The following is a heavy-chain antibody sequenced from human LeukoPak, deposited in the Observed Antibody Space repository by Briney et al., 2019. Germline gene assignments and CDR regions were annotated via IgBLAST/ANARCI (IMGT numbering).Heavy chain of an antibody. D-gene: IGHD6-13*01. CDR2: INHSGST. Sequence: SETLSLTCAVYGGSFSGYYWSWIRQPPGKGLEWIGEINHSGSTNYNPSLKSRVTISVDTSMNQFSLKLSSVTAADTAVYYCARGSGFSSSWYVGWGQGTLVTVSS. CDR3: ARGSGFSSSWYVG. CDR1: GGSFSGYY. V-gene: IGHV4-34*01. J-gene: IGHJ4*02.